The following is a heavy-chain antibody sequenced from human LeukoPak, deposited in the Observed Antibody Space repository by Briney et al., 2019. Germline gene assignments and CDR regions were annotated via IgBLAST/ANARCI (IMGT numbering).Heavy chain of an antibody. D-gene: IGHD2-2*01. Sequence: ASETLSLTCTVSGGSISSYYWSWIRQPAGKGLEWIGRIYNSGSTNYNPSLKSRVTMSVDTSKNQFSLKLSSVTAADTAVYYCARDSDIVVVPAAMGHYYYYYGMDVWGQGTTVTVSS. V-gene: IGHV4-4*07. J-gene: IGHJ6*02. CDR2: IYNSGST. CDR1: GGSISSYY. CDR3: ARDSDIVVVPAAMGHYYYYYGMDV.